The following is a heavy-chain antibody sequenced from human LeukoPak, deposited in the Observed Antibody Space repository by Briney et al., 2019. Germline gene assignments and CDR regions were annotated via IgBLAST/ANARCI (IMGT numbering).Heavy chain of an antibody. CDR3: AKDYFDY. J-gene: IGHJ4*02. CDR1: GFTFSSYG. V-gene: IGHV3-23*01. Sequence: GGSLRLSCEASGFTFSSYGMSWVRQAPGKGLEWVSGISGSGGSTYYADSVKGRFTISRDNAKNSLYLQMNSLRAEDTALYYCAKDYFDYWGQGTLVTVSS. CDR2: ISGSGGST.